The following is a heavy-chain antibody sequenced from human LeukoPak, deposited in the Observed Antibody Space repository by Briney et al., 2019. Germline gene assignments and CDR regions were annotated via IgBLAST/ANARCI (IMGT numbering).Heavy chain of an antibody. CDR2: INTNTGNP. CDR3: ARVKRGYSYGEAFDY. D-gene: IGHD5-18*01. CDR1: GYTFTGYY. Sequence: ASVKVSCKASGYTFTGYYMHWVRQAPGQGPEWMGWINTNTGNPTYAQGFTGRFVFSLDTSVSTAYLQISSLKAEDTAVYYCARVKRGYSYGEAFDYWGQGTLVTVSS. V-gene: IGHV7-4-1*02. J-gene: IGHJ4*02.